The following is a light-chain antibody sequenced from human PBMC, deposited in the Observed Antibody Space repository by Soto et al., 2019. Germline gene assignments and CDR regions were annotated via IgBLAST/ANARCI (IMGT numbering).Light chain of an antibody. J-gene: IGKJ5*01. CDR3: QHYVTSSIT. Sequence: EVVLTQSPGTLSLSPGERVTILCLASQSVSSTSLAWYQQKPCQTPRLLIYGASSRATGTPDRIRGGGSGTHFTLTISRLEPEDFAVYYCQHYVTSSITFGQGTRLEI. CDR2: GAS. CDR1: QSVSSTS. V-gene: IGKV3-20*01.